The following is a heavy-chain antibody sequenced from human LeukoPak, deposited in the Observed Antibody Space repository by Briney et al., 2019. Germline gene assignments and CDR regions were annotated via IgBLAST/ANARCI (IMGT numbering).Heavy chain of an antibody. V-gene: IGHV4-59*08. J-gene: IGHJ4*02. CDR1: GGSISSYY. CDR2: VFYSGSI. CDR3: ATQGELSPFYYFDY. Sequence: SETLSLTCTVSGGSISSYYWSWIRQPPRKGLEWIAYVFYSGSINYNPSLKSRVTISIDASKNQFSLKLSSVTAADTAVYYCATQGELSPFYYFDYWGQGTLVTVSS. D-gene: IGHD3-16*02.